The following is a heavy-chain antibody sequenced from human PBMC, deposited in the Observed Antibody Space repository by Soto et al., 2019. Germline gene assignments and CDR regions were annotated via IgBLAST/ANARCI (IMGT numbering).Heavy chain of an antibody. J-gene: IGHJ6*02. CDR2: IYSGGST. D-gene: IGHD2-15*01. Sequence: GGSLRLSCAASGFTVSSNYMSWVRQAPGKGLEWVSVIYSGGSTYYADSVKGRFTISRDNSKNTLYLQMNSLRAEDTAVYYCARDRQGYCSGGSCSEDYYYYGMDVWGQGTTVTVSS. V-gene: IGHV3-53*01. CDR3: ARDRQGYCSGGSCSEDYYYYGMDV. CDR1: GFTVSSNY.